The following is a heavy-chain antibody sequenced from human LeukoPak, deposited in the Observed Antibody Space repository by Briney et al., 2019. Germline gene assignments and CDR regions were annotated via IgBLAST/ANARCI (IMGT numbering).Heavy chain of an antibody. Sequence: GGSLKLPCAASGFTFSGSAMHWVRQASGKGLEWVGRIRSKANSYATAYAASVKGRFTISRDDSKNTAYLQMNSLKTEDTAVYYCTRHIFAVGAVLGWGQGTLVTVSS. V-gene: IGHV3-73*01. CDR1: GFTFSGSA. CDR2: IRSKANSYAT. D-gene: IGHD1-26*01. CDR3: TRHIFAVGAVLG. J-gene: IGHJ4*02.